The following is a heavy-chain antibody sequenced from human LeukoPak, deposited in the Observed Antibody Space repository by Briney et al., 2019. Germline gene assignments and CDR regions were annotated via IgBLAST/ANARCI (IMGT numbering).Heavy chain of an antibody. CDR3: ASGNTYYDILTGYFDAHWFDP. Sequence: SETLSLTCTVSGGSISSYYWSWIRQPPGKGLEWIGYIYYSGSTNYNPSLKSRVTISVDTSKNQFSLKLSSVTAADTAVYYCASGNTYYDILTGYFDAHWFDPWGQGTLVTVSS. CDR2: IYYSGST. CDR1: GGSISSYY. D-gene: IGHD3-9*01. J-gene: IGHJ5*02. V-gene: IGHV4-59*01.